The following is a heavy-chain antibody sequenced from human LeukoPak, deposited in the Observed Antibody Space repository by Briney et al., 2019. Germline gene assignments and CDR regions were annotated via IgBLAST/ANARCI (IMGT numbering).Heavy chain of an antibody. Sequence: GGSLRLSCAASGFTFSTSWMHWVRQAPGKGLVWVSQINSDGGRTRYADSVKGRLTISRDNAKNTVYLQMNSLRTDDTAMHYCARGRNGFFDYWGHGTLVTVSS. J-gene: IGHJ4*01. CDR2: INSDGGRT. V-gene: IGHV3-74*01. D-gene: IGHD5-24*01. CDR1: GFTFSTSW. CDR3: ARGRNGFFDY.